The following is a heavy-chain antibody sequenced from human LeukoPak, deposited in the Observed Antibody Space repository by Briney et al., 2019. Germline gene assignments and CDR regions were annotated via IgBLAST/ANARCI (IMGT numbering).Heavy chain of an antibody. Sequence: GGSLRLSCAASGFTFSSYSMNWVRQAPGKGLEWVSFIDTTTNYIYYGASVKGRFTISRDNAKNSLYLQMNGLRAEDTAVYYCARGRSITLLRGVAMSDGFDFWGQGAMVTVSS. CDR2: IDTTTNYI. CDR1: GFTFSSYS. V-gene: IGHV3-21*01. J-gene: IGHJ3*01. CDR3: ARGRSITLLRGVAMSDGFDF. D-gene: IGHD3-10*01.